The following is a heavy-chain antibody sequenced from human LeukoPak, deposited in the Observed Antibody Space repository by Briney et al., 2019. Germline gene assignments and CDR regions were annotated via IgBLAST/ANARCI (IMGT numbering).Heavy chain of an antibody. CDR1: GFTFSSYW. Sequence: GGSLRLSCAASGFTFSSYWMSWVRQAPGKGLEWVANIKQDGSEKYYVDSVKSRFTISRDNAKNSLYLQMNSLRAEDTAVYYCARIGASLYDSSGYMMKNAFDIWGQGTMVTVSS. J-gene: IGHJ3*02. CDR2: IKQDGSEK. D-gene: IGHD3-22*01. CDR3: ARIGASLYDSSGYMMKNAFDI. V-gene: IGHV3-7*01.